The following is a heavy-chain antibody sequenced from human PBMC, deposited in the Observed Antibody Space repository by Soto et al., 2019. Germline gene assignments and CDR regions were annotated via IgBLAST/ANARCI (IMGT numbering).Heavy chain of an antibody. D-gene: IGHD6-13*01. Sequence: PGGSLRLSCAASGFPFSSYVMAWVRQAPGKGLEWVSGISGGGSNTFYADSVKGRFTISRDNSKNTLYLQMNSLRAEDTAVYYCARELLPGIAAAGGFDYWGQGTLVTVSS. CDR3: ARELLPGIAAAGGFDY. CDR2: ISGGGSNT. J-gene: IGHJ4*02. V-gene: IGHV3-23*01. CDR1: GFPFSSYV.